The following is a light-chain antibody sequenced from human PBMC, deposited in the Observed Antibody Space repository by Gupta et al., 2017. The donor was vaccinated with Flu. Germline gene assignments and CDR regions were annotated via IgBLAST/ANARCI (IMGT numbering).Light chain of an antibody. CDR3: NSYTSSSTWV. CDR2: EVN. Sequence: QSALTQPASVSGSPVQSITTSCTGTSSDVGAYNYVSWYQQHPGKAPKLMIYEVNNRPSGVSYRFAGSKADNTASMTISGLQDEDEADYYCNSYTSSSTWVFGGGTKLTVL. J-gene: IGLJ3*02. V-gene: IGLV2-14*01. CDR1: SSDVGAYNY.